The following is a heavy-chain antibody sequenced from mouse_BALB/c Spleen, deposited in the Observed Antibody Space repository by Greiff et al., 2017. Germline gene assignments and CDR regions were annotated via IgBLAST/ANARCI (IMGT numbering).Heavy chain of an antibody. Sequence: VQLQQSGAELAKPGASVKMSCKASGYTFTSYWMHWVKQRPGQGLEWIGYINPSTGYTEYNQKFKDKATLTADKSSSTAYMQLSSLTSEDSAVYYCARSRYSNAYFDYWGQGTTLTVSS. CDR3: ARSRYSNAYFDY. V-gene: IGHV1-7*01. D-gene: IGHD5-2*01. J-gene: IGHJ2*01. CDR2: INPSTGYT. CDR1: GYTFTSYW.